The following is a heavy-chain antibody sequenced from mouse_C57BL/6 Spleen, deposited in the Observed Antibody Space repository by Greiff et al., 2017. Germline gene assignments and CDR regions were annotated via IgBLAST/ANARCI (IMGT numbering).Heavy chain of an antibody. D-gene: IGHD1-1*01. J-gene: IGHJ4*01. CDR3: VRRVYYGSSYGYAMDY. CDR1: GFSFNTYA. Sequence: GGGLVQPKGSLKLSCAASGFSFNTYAMNWVRQAPGKGLEWVARIRSKSNNYATYYADSVKDRFTISRDDSESMLYLQMNNLKTEDTAMYYCVRRVYYGSSYGYAMDYWGQGTSVTVSS. CDR2: IRSKSNNYAT. V-gene: IGHV10-1*01.